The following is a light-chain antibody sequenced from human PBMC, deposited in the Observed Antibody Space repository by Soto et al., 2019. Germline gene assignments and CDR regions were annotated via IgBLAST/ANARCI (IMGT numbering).Light chain of an antibody. V-gene: IGKV1-39*01. J-gene: IGKJ4*01. CDR2: AAS. CDR1: QRIRTS. Sequence: DIQMTQSPSSLSASIGDRVTITCRASQRIRTSLNWYQHKPGKAPKLLIYAASSLESGVPSRFSGSGSGTDFSLTISSLQPEDVATYYCQYLNSFPLTFGGGTKVDIK. CDR3: QYLNSFPLT.